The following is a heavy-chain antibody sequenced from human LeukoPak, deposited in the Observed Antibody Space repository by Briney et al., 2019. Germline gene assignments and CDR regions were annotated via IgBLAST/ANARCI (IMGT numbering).Heavy chain of an antibody. V-gene: IGHV4-39*07. J-gene: IGHJ4*02. CDR1: GGSISSSSYY. D-gene: IGHD5-18*01. CDR3: ARDLGIQLWTLGVFDY. CDR2: IYYSGST. Sequence: SETLSLTCTVSGGSISSSSYYWGWIRQPPGKGPEWIGSIYYSGSTYYSPSLKSRVTISVDTAKNQFSLKLSSVTAADTAVYYCARDLGIQLWTLGVFDYWGQGTLVTVSS.